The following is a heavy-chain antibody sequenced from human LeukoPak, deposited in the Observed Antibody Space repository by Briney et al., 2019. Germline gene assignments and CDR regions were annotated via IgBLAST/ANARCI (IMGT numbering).Heavy chain of an antibody. CDR3: ARWNDYGGNFDY. CDR2: IYHSGST. J-gene: IGHJ4*02. V-gene: IGHV4-30-2*01. D-gene: IGHD4-23*01. Sequence: SQTLSLTSAVSGGSISSGGYSWSWIRQPPGKGLEWIGYIYHSGSTYYNPSLKSRVTISVDRSKNQFSLKLSSVTAADTAVYYCARWNDYGGNFDYWGQGTLVTVSS. CDR1: GGSISSGGYS.